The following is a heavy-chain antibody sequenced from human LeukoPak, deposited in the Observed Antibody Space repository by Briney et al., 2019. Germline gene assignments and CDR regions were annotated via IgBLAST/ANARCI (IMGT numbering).Heavy chain of an antibody. CDR1: GGTFSSYA. CDR3: ARIYCSGGSCYSFDP. V-gene: IGHV1-69*04. D-gene: IGHD2-15*01. J-gene: IGHJ5*02. Sequence: SVKVSCKASGGTFSSYAISWVRQAPGQGLEWMGRIIPIFGIANYAQKFQGRATITADKSTSTAYMELSSLRSEDTAVYYCARIYCSGGSCYSFDPWGQGTLVTVSS. CDR2: IIPIFGIA.